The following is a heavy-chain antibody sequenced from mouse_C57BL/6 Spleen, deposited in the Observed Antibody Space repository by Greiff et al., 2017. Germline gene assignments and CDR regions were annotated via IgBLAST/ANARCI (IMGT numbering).Heavy chain of an antibody. CDR1: GYTFTTYP. V-gene: IGHV1-47*01. CDR2: FHPYNDDT. J-gene: IGHJ2*01. D-gene: IGHD1-2*01. Sequence: VKLQESGAELVKPGASVKMSCKASGYTFTTYPIEWMKQNHGKSLEWIGNFHPYNDDTKYNEKFKGKATLTVEKSSSTVYLELSRLTSDDSAVYYCARKTTAWNYFDYWGQGTTLTVSS. CDR3: ARKTTAWNYFDY.